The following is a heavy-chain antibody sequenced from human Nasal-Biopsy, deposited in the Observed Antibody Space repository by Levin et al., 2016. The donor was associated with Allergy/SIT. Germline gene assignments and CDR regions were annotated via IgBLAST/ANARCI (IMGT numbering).Heavy chain of an antibody. J-gene: IGHJ4*02. Sequence: GESLKISCAASGFTFGDHAMSWVRQAPGKGLEWVSSVDWSGVSTRYTDSLKGRFTISRDTAQNSLYLQMDSLRAEDTAVYYCVSYSGTYYADLWGQGSLVTVSS. V-gene: IGHV3-20*04. CDR1: GFTFGDHA. CDR2: VDWSGVST. D-gene: IGHD1-26*01. CDR3: VSYSGTYYADL.